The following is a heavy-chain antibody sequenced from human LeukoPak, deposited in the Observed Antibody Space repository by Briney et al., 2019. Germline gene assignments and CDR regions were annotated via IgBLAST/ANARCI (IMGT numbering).Heavy chain of an antibody. CDR3: AKGKVRYQLLAYYFDY. J-gene: IGHJ4*02. CDR2: ISGSGGST. V-gene: IGHV3-23*01. D-gene: IGHD2-2*01. Sequence: GGSLRLSCAASGFTFSSYAMSWVRQAPGKGLEWVSAISGSGGSTYYADSVKGRFTISRDNSKNTLYLQMNSLRAEDTAVYYCAKGKVRYQLLAYYFDYWGQGTLVTVSS. CDR1: GFTFSSYA.